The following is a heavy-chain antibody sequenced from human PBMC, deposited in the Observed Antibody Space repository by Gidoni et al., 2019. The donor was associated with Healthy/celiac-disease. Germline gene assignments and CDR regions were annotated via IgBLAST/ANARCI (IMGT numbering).Heavy chain of an antibody. CDR1: GFTFDDYG. CDR2: IDWNGGST. J-gene: IGHJ2*01. V-gene: IGHV3-20*01. CDR3: ARRGNDYGDLYWYFDL. Sequence: EVQLVESGGGVVRPGGCLGLSCAASGFTFDDYGMSWVRQAPGKGLEWVSGIDWNGGSTGYADSVKGRFTISRDNAKNSLYLQMNSLRAEDTALYHCARRGNDYGDLYWYFDLWGRGTLVTVSS. D-gene: IGHD4-17*01.